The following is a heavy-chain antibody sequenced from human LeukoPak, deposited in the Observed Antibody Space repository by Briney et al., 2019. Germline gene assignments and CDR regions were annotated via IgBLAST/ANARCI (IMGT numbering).Heavy chain of an antibody. CDR1: GFTFSNFA. J-gene: IGHJ4*02. D-gene: IGHD5-18*01. V-gene: IGHV3-23*01. CDR2: ISGSGVSA. CDR3: AKSRQDTAMINYYFDY. Sequence: PGGSLRLSCAVSGFTFSNFAMSWVRQAPGKGLEWVSAISGSGVSAYYRDSVKGRLTISRDNSKNTLLLQMNSLTAEDTAVYYCAKSRQDTAMINYYFDYWGQGTLVPVSS.